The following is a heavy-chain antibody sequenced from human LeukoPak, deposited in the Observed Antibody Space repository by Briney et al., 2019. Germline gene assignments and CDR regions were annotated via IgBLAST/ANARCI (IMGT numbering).Heavy chain of an antibody. V-gene: IGHV3-11*01. CDR2: MSSSGSTI. CDR1: GFTFSDYY. Sequence: GGPLRLSCAASGFTFSDYYMSWIRQAPGKGLEWVSYMSSSGSTIYYADSVKGRFTVSRDNAKNSLYLQMNSLRAEDTAVYYCARHVMVRGVIIPQYYFDYWGQGTLVTVSS. J-gene: IGHJ4*02. D-gene: IGHD3-10*01. CDR3: ARHVMVRGVIIPQYYFDY.